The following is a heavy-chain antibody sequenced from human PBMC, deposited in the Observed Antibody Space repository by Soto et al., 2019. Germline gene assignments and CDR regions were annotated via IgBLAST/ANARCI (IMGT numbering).Heavy chain of an antibody. J-gene: IGHJ6*02. CDR2: IYYSGST. CDR1: GGSISSSSYY. D-gene: IGHD4-4*01. CDR3: ARQNDYRTRGV. Sequence: QLQLQESGPGLVKPSETLSLTCTVSGGSISSSSYYWGWIRQPPGKGLEWIGSIYYSGSTYYNPSLKSRVTISVDTSKNQFSLKLSSVTAADTAVYYGARQNDYRTRGVWCQGTTFTFSS. V-gene: IGHV4-39*01.